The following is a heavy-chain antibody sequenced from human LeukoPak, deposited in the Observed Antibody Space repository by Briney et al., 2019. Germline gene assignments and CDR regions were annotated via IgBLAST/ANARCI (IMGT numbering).Heavy chain of an antibody. Sequence: SETLSLTCTVSGGSISSGSYYWSWIRQPAGKGLEWIGRIYTSGSTNYNPSLKSRATISVDTSKNQFSLKLSSVTAADTAVYYCARVQPGNDAFDIWGQGTMVTVSS. V-gene: IGHV4-61*02. J-gene: IGHJ3*02. CDR3: ARVQPGNDAFDI. CDR2: IYTSGST. CDR1: GGSISSGSYY. D-gene: IGHD1-1*01.